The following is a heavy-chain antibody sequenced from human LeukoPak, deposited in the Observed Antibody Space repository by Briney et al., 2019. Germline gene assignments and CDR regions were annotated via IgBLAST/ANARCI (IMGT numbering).Heavy chain of an antibody. CDR1: GYTFTSYG. V-gene: IGHV1-18*01. D-gene: IGHD3-9*01. J-gene: IGHJ6*02. CDR2: ISAYNGNT. Sequence: RASVKVSCKASGYTFTSYGISWVRQAPGQGLEWMGWISAYNGNTNYAQKLQGRVTMTTDTSTSTAYMELRSLRSDDTAVYYCATSYYDILTGPKGHGGMDVWGQGTTVTVSS. CDR3: ATSYYDILTGPKGHGGMDV.